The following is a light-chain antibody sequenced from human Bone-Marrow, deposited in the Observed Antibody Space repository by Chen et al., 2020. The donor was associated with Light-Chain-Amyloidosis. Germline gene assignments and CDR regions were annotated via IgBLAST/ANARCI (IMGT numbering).Light chain of an antibody. CDR1: DLPTTY. CDR3: QSADSSGTYEVI. Sequence: SYELTQPPSVSVSPGQTASITCSGDDLPTTYASWYQQKPCQAPVLVIHRETERPSGISERVSGSSSGTTATLTISGVQAEDEADYHCQSADSSGTYEVIYGGGTKLTVL. CDR2: RET. J-gene: IGLJ2*01. V-gene: IGLV3-25*03.